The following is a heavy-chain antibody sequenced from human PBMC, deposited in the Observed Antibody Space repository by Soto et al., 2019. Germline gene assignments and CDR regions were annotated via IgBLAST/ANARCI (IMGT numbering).Heavy chain of an antibody. Sequence: QVQLVESGGGVVQPGRSLRLTCAASGFTFSSNGMHWVRQAPGKGLEWVALVAYDGSKTYYGDSVRGRFTISRDNSDNTLYLQMNSLRAEDTAVYYCARWVGGSMYDNSGKYESWGQGTLVTVSS. D-gene: IGHD3-22*01. CDR1: GFTFSSNG. J-gene: IGHJ5*02. CDR2: VAYDGSKT. CDR3: ARWVGGSMYDNSGKYES. V-gene: IGHV3-30*03.